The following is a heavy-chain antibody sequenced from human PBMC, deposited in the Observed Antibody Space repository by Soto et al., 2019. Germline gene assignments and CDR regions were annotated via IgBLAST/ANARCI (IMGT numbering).Heavy chain of an antibody. D-gene: IGHD3-16*01. V-gene: IGHV4-30-2*06. CDR3: ARARYDDGCLDL. Sequence: PSETLSLTCAVSNCSINSAVYCWGMVQPSPGKGLEWIGCSYHSGSSYYNPSLQSRVPISLGRSKAHFYLSLTSVTAADTAVYICARARYDDGCLDLWGLGP. CDR2: SYHSGSS. J-gene: IGHJ5*02. CDR1: NCSINSAVYC.